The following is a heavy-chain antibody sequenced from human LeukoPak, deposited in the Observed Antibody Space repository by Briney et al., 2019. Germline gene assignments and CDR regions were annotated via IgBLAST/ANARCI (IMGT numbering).Heavy chain of an antibody. V-gene: IGHV3-23*01. Sequence: GGSLRLSCAASGFTFSSYAMSWVRQAPGTGLKWVSFISPSGDRTSNADSVEGRFTISRDNTRNTLYLQMNSLRDEDTGVYYCAIMHGYYDGSGFWVQWGQGTLVTVSS. CDR3: AIMHGYYDGSGFWVQ. D-gene: IGHD3-22*01. CDR2: ISPSGDRT. CDR1: GFTFSSYA. J-gene: IGHJ4*02.